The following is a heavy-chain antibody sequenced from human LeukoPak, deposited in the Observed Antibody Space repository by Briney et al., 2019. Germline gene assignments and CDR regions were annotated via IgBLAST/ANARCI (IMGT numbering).Heavy chain of an antibody. CDR2: IWYDGSVT. CDR1: GFTFSSYA. J-gene: IGHJ4*02. D-gene: IGHD1-26*01. CDR3: ARHGSGRNNFDPLDH. V-gene: IGHV3-33*08. Sequence: GGSLRLSCAASGFTFSSYAMHWVRQAPGKGLEWVAIIWYDGSVTYYEDSVKGRFTISRDNSKSTLYLQMDSLRAEDTAVYYCARHGSGRNNFDPLDHWGQGTLVTVSS.